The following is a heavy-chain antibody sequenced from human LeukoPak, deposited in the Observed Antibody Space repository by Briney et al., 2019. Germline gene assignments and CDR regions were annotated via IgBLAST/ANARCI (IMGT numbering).Heavy chain of an antibody. D-gene: IGHD3-10*01. Sequence: PGGSLRLSCTASGFTFTTYAMSWVRQAPGKGLEWLSTVSDSGGSTYYADSVKGRFTISRDNSKNTLYLQMNSLRAENTALYHCAKSHATTWFNFDYWGQGTLVTVSS. CDR3: AKSHATTWFNFDY. J-gene: IGHJ4*02. CDR1: GFTFTTYA. CDR2: VSDSGGST. V-gene: IGHV3-23*01.